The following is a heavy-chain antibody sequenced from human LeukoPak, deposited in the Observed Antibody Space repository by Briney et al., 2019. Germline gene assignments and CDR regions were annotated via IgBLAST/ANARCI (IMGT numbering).Heavy chain of an antibody. CDR3: ARLYSSSGRVDY. CDR2: ISYDGSNK. J-gene: IGHJ4*02. D-gene: IGHD6-6*01. Sequence: GRSLRLSCAASGFTFSSYAMHWVRQAPGKGLEWVAVISYDGSNKYYADSVKGRFTISRDNSKNTLYLQMNSLRAEDTAVYYCARLYSSSGRVDYWGQGTLVTVSS. CDR1: GFTFSSYA. V-gene: IGHV3-30-3*01.